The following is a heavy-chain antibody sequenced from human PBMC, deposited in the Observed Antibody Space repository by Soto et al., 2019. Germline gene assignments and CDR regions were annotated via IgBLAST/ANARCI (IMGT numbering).Heavy chain of an antibody. Sequence: QVQLVQSGAEEKKPGASVKVSCKASGYSFTTYAMHWVRQAPGQRLEWMGWINAGNGNTKYSQKFQGRVTITRDTSASTAYMELSSLRSEDTAVYYCARAVAVPADFDYWGQGTLVTVS. D-gene: IGHD6-19*01. CDR1: GYSFTTYA. CDR3: ARAVAVPADFDY. J-gene: IGHJ4*02. CDR2: INAGNGNT. V-gene: IGHV1-3*05.